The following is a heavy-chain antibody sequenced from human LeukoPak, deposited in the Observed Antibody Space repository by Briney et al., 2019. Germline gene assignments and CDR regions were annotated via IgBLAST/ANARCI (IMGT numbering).Heavy chain of an antibody. Sequence: ASVKVSCKASGYTFTSYYMHWVRQAPGQGLEWMVIINPSGGRTSYAQKFHGRVTITRDRYTSTVYMEVRRLRSEDTAVYYCARCSLGYYDSSGYFLNYYYYMDVWGKGTTVTVSS. CDR3: ARCSLGYYDSSGYFLNYYYYMDV. J-gene: IGHJ6*03. CDR1: GYTFTSYY. CDR2: INPSGGRT. D-gene: IGHD3-22*01. V-gene: IGHV1-46*01.